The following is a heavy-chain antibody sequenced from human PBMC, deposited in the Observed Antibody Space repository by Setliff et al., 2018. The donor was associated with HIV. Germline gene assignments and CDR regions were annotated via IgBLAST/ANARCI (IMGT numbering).Heavy chain of an antibody. CDR3: ARDRGRGMAPSGILDYYYMDV. Sequence: GGSLRLSCAASGFSFSNYGMHWVRQAPGKGLEWVAVIWYDGSNKYYADSVKGRFTISRDNSKNTLYVQMNSLRAEDTAVYYCARDRGRGMAPSGILDYYYMDVWGKGTTVTVSS. CDR1: GFSFSNYG. V-gene: IGHV3-33*01. CDR2: IWYDGSNK. J-gene: IGHJ6*03. D-gene: IGHD6-13*01.